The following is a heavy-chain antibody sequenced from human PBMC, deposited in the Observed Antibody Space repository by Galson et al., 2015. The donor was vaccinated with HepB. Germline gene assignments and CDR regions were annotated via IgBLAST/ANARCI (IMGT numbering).Heavy chain of an antibody. D-gene: IGHD1-26*01. J-gene: IGHJ6*02. V-gene: IGHV3-23*01. CDR2: ISGSGGST. Sequence: SLRLSCAASGFTFSSYAMSWVRQAPGKGLEWVSAISGSGGSTYYADSVKGRFTISRDNSKNTLYLQMNSLRAEDTAVYYCAKDRVGEPDGMDVWGQGTTVTVSS. CDR1: GFTFSSYA. CDR3: AKDRVGEPDGMDV.